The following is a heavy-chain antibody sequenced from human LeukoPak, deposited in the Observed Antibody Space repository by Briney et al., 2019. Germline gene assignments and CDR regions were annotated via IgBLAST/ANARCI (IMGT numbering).Heavy chain of an antibody. D-gene: IGHD6-19*01. Sequence: GASVKVSCKTSGYTXTGYYMHWVRQAPGQGLEWMGWMNPNSGGSNYAQRFQGRVTMTRDTSIGTAYMELSSLRSDDTAVYYCATRVVAGIPYYFDHWGQGTLVTVSS. J-gene: IGHJ4*02. V-gene: IGHV1-2*02. CDR1: GYTXTGYY. CDR3: ATRVVAGIPYYFDH. CDR2: MNPNSGGS.